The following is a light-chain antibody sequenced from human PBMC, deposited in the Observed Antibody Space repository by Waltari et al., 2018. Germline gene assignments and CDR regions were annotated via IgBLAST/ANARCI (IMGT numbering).Light chain of an antibody. CDR3: QQYYSRRT. Sequence: DIVMTQSPDSLAVSLGERVTINCKSSQSLLYNSNDKNYLAWYQQKPGQPPKLLFYWASTRHSGVPDRVSGSGSETDFTLTISSLQAEDVAVYYCQQYYSRRTFGQGTRVEIK. J-gene: IGKJ1*01. CDR1: QSLLYNSNDKNY. V-gene: IGKV4-1*01. CDR2: WAS.